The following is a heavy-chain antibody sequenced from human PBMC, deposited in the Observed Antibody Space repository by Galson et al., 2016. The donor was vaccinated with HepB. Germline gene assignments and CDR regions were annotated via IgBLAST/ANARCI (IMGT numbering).Heavy chain of an antibody. D-gene: IGHD4-23*01. CDR2: IYYSGST. V-gene: IGHV4-31*03. J-gene: IGHJ5*02. CDR3: ARVAYGGNAWFDP. CDR1: GGSISSGGSY. Sequence: TMSLTCTVSGGSISSGGSYWSWIRQHPGKGLEWIGYIYYSGSTYYNPSLKSRFTMSLDTSKNQFCLKLMSVTAADTAVYYCARVAYGGNAWFDPWGQGTLVTVSS.